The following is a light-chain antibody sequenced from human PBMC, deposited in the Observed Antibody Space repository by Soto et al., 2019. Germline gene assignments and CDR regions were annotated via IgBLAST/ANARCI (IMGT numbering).Light chain of an antibody. CDR2: GAS. V-gene: IGKV3D-20*02. J-gene: IGKJ5*01. CDR3: QQRSNWIT. CDR1: QSVSNSY. Sequence: EIVLTQSPGTLSLSPGERATLSCRASQSVSNSYLAWYQQKPGQAPRLLIYGASTRATGIPARFSGSGSGTEFTLTISSLQSADFAVYFCQQRSNWITFGQGTRLEIK.